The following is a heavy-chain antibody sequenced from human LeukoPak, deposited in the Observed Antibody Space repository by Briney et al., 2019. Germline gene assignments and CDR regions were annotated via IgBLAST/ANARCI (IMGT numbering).Heavy chain of an antibody. CDR1: GFPFSSYW. Sequence: GGSLRLSCVASGFPFSSYWMTWVRQAPGKGLEWVANIKQDGSKKSYVDSVKGRFTISKDNAKNSLYLQMNSLRAEDTALYHCARNNGMDVWGQGTTVIVSS. CDR2: IKQDGSKK. V-gene: IGHV3-7*03. J-gene: IGHJ6*02. CDR3: ARNNGMDV.